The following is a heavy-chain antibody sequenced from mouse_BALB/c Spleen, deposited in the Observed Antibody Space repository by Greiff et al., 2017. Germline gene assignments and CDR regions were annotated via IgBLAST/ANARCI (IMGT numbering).Heavy chain of an antibody. D-gene: IGHD2-4*01. J-gene: IGHJ3*01. CDR2: ISSGGST. V-gene: IGHV5-6-5*01. CDR1: GFTFSSYA. CDR3: ARGPIYYDYDAWFAY. Sequence: EVKLVESGGGLVKPGGSLKLSCAASGFTFSSYAMSWVRQTPEKRLEWVASISSGGSTYYPDSVKGRFTISRDNARNILYLQMSSLRSEDTAMYYCARGPIYYDYDAWFAYWGQGTLVTVSA.